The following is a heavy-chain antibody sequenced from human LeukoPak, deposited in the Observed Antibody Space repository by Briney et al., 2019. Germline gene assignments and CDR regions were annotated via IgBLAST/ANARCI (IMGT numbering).Heavy chain of an antibody. V-gene: IGHV4-4*07. CDR3: ARVSAYGDYRGSFDY. J-gene: IGHJ4*02. Sequence: SETLSLTCTVSGGSISSYYWSWIRQPAGKGLEWIGRIYSSGSTNYNPSLKSRVTISVDKSKNQFSLKLSSVTAADTAVYYCARVSAYGDYRGSFDYWGQGTLVTVSS. CDR1: GGSISSYY. D-gene: IGHD4-17*01. CDR2: IYSSGST.